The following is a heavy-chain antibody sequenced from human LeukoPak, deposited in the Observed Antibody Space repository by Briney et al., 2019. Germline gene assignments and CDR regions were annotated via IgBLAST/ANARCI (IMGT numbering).Heavy chain of an antibody. V-gene: IGHV3-23*01. CDR1: GFTFSGYA. J-gene: IGHJ4*02. Sequence: GGSLRLSCAASGFTFSGYAMSWVRQAPGKGLEWVSAISGSGGSTYYADSVKGRFTISRDNSKNTLYLQMNSLRAEDTAVYYCAKGGVWFGELHQPLYWGQGTLVTVSS. CDR2: ISGSGGST. CDR3: AKGGVWFGELHQPLY. D-gene: IGHD3-10*01.